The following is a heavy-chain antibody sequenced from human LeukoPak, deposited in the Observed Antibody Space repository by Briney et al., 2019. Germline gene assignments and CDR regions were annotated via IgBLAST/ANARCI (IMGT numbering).Heavy chain of an antibody. CDR1: GFTFSSYA. CDR2: ISGSGGST. J-gene: IGHJ4*02. V-gene: IGHV3-23*01. CDR3: AKDRNRGGYDH. D-gene: IGHD3-22*01. Sequence: GGSLRLSCAASGFTFSSYATSWVRQAPGKGLEWVSAISGSGGSTYYADSVKGRFTISRDNSKNTLYLQMNCLRAEDTAVYYCAKDRNRGGYDHWGQGTLVTVSS.